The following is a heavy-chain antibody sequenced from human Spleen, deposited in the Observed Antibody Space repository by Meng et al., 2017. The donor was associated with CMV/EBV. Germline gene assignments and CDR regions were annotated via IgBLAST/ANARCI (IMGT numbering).Heavy chain of an antibody. CDR1: GGSFSGYY. CDR3: ARGQRSYYDFWTGGQNALYFGY. CDR2: INHSGST. J-gene: IGHJ4*02. Sequence: SETLSLTCAVYGGSFSGYYWSWIRQPPGKGLEWIGEINHSGSTNHNPSLKSRVTMSVDTSKNQFSLKLSSVTAADTAVYFCARGQRSYYDFWTGGQNALYFGYWGRGTLVTVSS. V-gene: IGHV4-34*01. D-gene: IGHD3-3*01.